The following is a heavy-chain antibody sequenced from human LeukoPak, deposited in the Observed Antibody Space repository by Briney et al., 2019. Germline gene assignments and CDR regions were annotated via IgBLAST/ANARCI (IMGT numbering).Heavy chain of an antibody. V-gene: IGHV5-51*01. J-gene: IGHJ4*02. CDR1: GYSFTSYW. D-gene: IGHD3-22*01. CDR3: ARQFGSYYYDNSGYYYYFDY. CDR2: IYPGDSDT. Sequence: GESLKISCKGSGYSFTSYWIGWVRQTPGKGLEWMGIIYPGDSDTRYSPSFQGQVIISADKSISAAYLQWSSLKASDTAMYYCARQFGSYYYDNSGYYYYFDYWAQGTLVTVSS.